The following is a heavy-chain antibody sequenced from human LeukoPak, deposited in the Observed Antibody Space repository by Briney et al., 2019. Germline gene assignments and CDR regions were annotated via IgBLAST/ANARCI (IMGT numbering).Heavy chain of an antibody. CDR3: ARDRYYYDSSGLSKYYYYYGMDV. D-gene: IGHD3-22*01. Sequence: GGSLRLSCAASGFTFSSYSMNWVRKAPGKGLEWVSSISSSSSYIYYADSVKGRFTISRDNAKNSLYLQMNSLRAEDTAVYYCARDRYYYDSSGLSKYYYYYGMDVWGQGTTVTVSS. CDR2: ISSSSSYI. CDR1: GFTFSSYS. V-gene: IGHV3-21*01. J-gene: IGHJ6*02.